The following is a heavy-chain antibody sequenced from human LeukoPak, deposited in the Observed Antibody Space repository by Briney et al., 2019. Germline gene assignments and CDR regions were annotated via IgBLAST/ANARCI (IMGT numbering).Heavy chain of an antibody. CDR1: GFTFSSYA. CDR3: AAYCSSTSCYAEVDY. D-gene: IGHD2-2*01. CDR2: ISGSGGST. Sequence: GGSLRLSCAASGFTFSSYAMSWVRQAPGEGLEWVSAISGSGGSTYYADSVKGRFTISRDNSKNTLYLQMNSLRAEDTAVYYCAAYCSSTSCYAEVDYWGQGTLVTVSS. V-gene: IGHV3-23*01. J-gene: IGHJ4*02.